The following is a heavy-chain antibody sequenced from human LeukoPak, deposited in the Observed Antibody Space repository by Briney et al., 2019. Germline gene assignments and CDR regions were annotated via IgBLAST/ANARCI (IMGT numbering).Heavy chain of an antibody. Sequence: GGSLRLSLAASGLTFCSYVISLGRQAPGEGVGLVSGICGRGSSTYYADSVKGRFTISRDNSKNTLYLQMNSLRAEDTAVHYCARQPDDFSGWNNGQDFFDYWGQGTLVTVSS. D-gene: IGHD6-19*01. V-gene: IGHV3-23*01. CDR1: GLTFCSYV. CDR3: ARQPDDFSGWNNGQDFFDY. J-gene: IGHJ4*02. CDR2: ICGRGSST.